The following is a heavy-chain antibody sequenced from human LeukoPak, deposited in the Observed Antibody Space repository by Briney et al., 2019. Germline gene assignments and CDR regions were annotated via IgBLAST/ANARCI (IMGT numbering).Heavy chain of an antibody. Sequence: ASVTVSCKASGYTFTSYGISWVRQAPGQGLEWMGWISAYNGNTNYAQKLQGRVTMTTDTSTSTAYMELRSLRSEDTAVYYCARGYCRSSSCYSRYYYYGMDVWGQGTTVTVSS. D-gene: IGHD2-15*01. CDR3: ARGYCRSSSCYSRYYYYGMDV. V-gene: IGHV1-18*01. CDR2: ISAYNGNT. CDR1: GYTFTSYG. J-gene: IGHJ6*02.